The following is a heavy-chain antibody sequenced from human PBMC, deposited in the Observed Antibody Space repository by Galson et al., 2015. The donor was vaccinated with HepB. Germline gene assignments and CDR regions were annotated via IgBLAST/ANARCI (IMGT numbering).Heavy chain of an antibody. CDR3: AKDKPLGKQWLVGSYFDY. CDR2: ISYDGSNK. D-gene: IGHD6-19*01. V-gene: IGHV3-30*18. J-gene: IGHJ4*02. Sequence: SLRLSCAASGFTFSSYGMHWVRQAPGKGLEWVAVISYDGSNKYYADSVKGRFTISRDNSKNTLYLQMNSLRAEDTAVYYCAKDKPLGKQWLVGSYFDYWGQGTLVTVSS. CDR1: GFTFSSYG.